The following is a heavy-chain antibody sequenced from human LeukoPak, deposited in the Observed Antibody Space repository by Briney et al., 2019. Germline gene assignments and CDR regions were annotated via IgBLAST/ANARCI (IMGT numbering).Heavy chain of an antibody. V-gene: IGHV4-59*01. CDR2: FYHSGST. Sequence: SETLSLTCSVSGGFNTHYYWSWIRQPPGKGLELIGYFYHSGSTNYNPSLKSRVTISVDTSKNHFSLKLSSVTAADTAVYYCARGQWLPVFDFWGQGTLVTVSS. D-gene: IGHD3-22*01. J-gene: IGHJ4*02. CDR1: GGFNTHYY. CDR3: ARGQWLPVFDF.